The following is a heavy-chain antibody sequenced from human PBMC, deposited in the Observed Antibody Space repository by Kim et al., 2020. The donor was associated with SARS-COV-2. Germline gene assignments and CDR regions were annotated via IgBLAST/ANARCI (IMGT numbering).Heavy chain of an antibody. CDR1: GGSISSYY. D-gene: IGHD3-9*01. J-gene: IGHJ6*02. CDR2: IYYSGST. CDR3: ARAPQIPYDILTGYYLYYYYGMDV. V-gene: IGHV4-59*13. Sequence: SETLSLTCTVSGGSISSYYWSWIRQPPGKGLEWIGYIYYSGSTNYNPSLKSRVTISVDTSKNQFSLKLSSVTAADTAVYYCARAPQIPYDILTGYYLYYYYGMDVWGQGTTVTVSS.